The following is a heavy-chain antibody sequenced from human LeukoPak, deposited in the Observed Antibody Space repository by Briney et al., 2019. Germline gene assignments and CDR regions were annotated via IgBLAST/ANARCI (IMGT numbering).Heavy chain of an antibody. CDR2: ISYDGSNK. D-gene: IGHD4-17*01. CDR3: AKDSLGTTLPREPFDY. J-gene: IGHJ4*02. V-gene: IGHV3-30*18. Sequence: QPGGSLRLSCAASGFTFSSYGMHWVRQAPGKGLEWVAVISYDGSNKYYADSVKGRFTISRDNSTNTLYLQMNSLRAEDTAVYYCAKDSLGTTLPREPFDYWGQGTLVTVSS. CDR1: GFTFSSYG.